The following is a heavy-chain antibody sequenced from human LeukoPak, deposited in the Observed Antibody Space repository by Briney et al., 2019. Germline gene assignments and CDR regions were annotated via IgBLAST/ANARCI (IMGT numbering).Heavy chain of an antibody. CDR1: GFTVSSNY. V-gene: IGHV3-53*01. Sequence: GGSLRLSCAASGFTVSSNYMSWVRQAPGKGLEWVSVIYSGGSTYYADSVKGRFTISRDDSKNTLYLQMNSLRAEDTALYYCAKKGGTTAGNWFDPWGQGTLVTVSS. D-gene: IGHD4-17*01. CDR2: IYSGGST. J-gene: IGHJ5*02. CDR3: AKKGGTTAGNWFDP.